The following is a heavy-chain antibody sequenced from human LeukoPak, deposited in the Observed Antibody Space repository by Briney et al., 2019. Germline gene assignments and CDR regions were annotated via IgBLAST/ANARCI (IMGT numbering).Heavy chain of an antibody. D-gene: IGHD6-19*01. J-gene: IGHJ4*02. CDR2: INPSDGRT. CDR1: GYTLTSYY. V-gene: IGHV1-46*01. Sequence: ASVKVSCKASGYTLTSYYMHWVRQAPGQGLEWMGIINPSDGRTTYAQKFQGRVTMTRDTSTSTVYMELSSLRSEDTAVYYCAKCRVSSSGSADYWGQGTLVTVSS. CDR3: AKCRVSSSGSADY.